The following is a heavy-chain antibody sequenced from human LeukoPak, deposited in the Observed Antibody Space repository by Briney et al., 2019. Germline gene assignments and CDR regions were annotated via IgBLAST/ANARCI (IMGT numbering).Heavy chain of an antibody. V-gene: IGHV3-23*01. D-gene: IGHD5-12*01. Sequence: GGSLRLSCAASGFTFSSYAMSWVRQAPGKGLEWVSAISGSGGSTYYADSVKGRFTISRDNSKNTLYLQMNSLRAEDTAVYYCAKKSNEWLRPPYYFDYWGQGTLVTVSS. CDR1: GFTFSSYA. J-gene: IGHJ4*02. CDR3: AKKSNEWLRPPYYFDY. CDR2: ISGSGGST.